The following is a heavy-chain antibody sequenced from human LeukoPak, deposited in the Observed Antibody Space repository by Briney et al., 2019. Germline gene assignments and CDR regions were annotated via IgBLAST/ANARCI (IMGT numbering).Heavy chain of an antibody. Sequence: PGRSLRLSCAASGFTFSSYAMHWVRQAPGKGLEWVAVISYDGSNKYYADSVKGRFTISRDNSKNTLYLQMNSLRAEDTAVYYCARDDGDYGDYSFDYWGQGTLVTVSS. CDR1: GFTFSSYA. J-gene: IGHJ4*02. CDR3: ARDDGDYGDYSFDY. CDR2: ISYDGSNK. D-gene: IGHD4-17*01. V-gene: IGHV3-30-3*01.